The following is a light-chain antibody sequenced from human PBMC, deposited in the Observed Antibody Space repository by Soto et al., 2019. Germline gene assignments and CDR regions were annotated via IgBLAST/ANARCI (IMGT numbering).Light chain of an antibody. CDR3: SLYTSENTYV. V-gene: IGLV2-18*01. J-gene: IGLJ1*01. CDR2: EAS. Sequence: QSALTQPPSVSGSPGQSVTISCTGTSTDFVSYNRVSWYQQPPGTAPKLIIYEASNRPSGVPDRFSGSKSGNTASLTISGLQAADEADYYCSLYTSENTYVFGTGTNVTAL. CDR1: STDFVSYNR.